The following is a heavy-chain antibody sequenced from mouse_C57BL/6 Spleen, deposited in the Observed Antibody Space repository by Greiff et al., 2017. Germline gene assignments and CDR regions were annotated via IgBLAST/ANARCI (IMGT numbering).Heavy chain of an antibody. D-gene: IGHD2-1*01. V-gene: IGHV1-55*01. CDR2: IYPGSGST. J-gene: IGHJ4*01. CDR1: GYTFTSYW. Sequence: VQLQQSGAELVKPGASVKMSCKASGYTFTSYWITWVKQRPGQGLEWIGDIYPGSGSTNYNEKFKSKATLTVDTSSSTAYMQLSSLTSEDSAVYYCARENYGNYRLGAMDYWGQGTSVTVSS. CDR3: ARENYGNYRLGAMDY.